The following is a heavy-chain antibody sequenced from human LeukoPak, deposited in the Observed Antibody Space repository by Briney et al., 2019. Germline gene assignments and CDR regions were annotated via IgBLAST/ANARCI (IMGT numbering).Heavy chain of an antibody. CDR1: GGSISSGSFY. V-gene: IGHV4-61*10. J-gene: IGHJ3*02. Sequence: PSQTLSLTCTVSGGSISSGSFYWSWIRQPAGKGLEWIGYIYYSGSTNYNPSLKSRVTISVDTSKNQFSLKLSSVTAADTAVYYCARVGNFYDFWSGYYRGDAFDIWGQGTMVTVSS. D-gene: IGHD3-3*01. CDR2: IYYSGST. CDR3: ARVGNFYDFWSGYYRGDAFDI.